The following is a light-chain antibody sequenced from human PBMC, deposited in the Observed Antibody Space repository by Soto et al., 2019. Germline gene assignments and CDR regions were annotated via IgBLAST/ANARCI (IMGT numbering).Light chain of an antibody. J-gene: IGKJ4*02. V-gene: IGKV3-11*01. Sequence: EIVLTQSPATLSLSPGARATLSCRASQSVSSYLAWYQQRPGPAPRLLIYDASNRATGIPARFSGSESGTDFTTTISSLEPEDFAVYYCQQSSKWPGFGGGTKVEIK. CDR1: QSVSSY. CDR2: DAS. CDR3: QQSSKWPG.